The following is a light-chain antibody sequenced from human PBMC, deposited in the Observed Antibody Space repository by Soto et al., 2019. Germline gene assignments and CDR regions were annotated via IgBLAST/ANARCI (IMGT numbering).Light chain of an antibody. CDR1: QTIYNN. CDR2: DAS. Sequence: EIVMTQSPANLSVSPGERATLSCRASQTIYNNVAWYQQRPGQAPRLLIYDASTRATSVPARFSGSGSGTDFTLSVRDLRSADCAVYYCQQFNKCPLTFGGGTKVYIK. V-gene: IGKV3-15*01. CDR3: QQFNKCPLT. J-gene: IGKJ4*01.